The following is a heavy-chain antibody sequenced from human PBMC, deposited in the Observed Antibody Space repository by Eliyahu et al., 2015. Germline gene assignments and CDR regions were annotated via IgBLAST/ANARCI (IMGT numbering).Heavy chain of an antibody. CDR1: GYTFTSYA. D-gene: IGHD6-13*01. CDR3: ARDLGEKGIAAPYSYYYYYMDV. J-gene: IGHJ6*03. Sequence: QVQLVQSGAEVKKPGASVKVSCXASGYTFTSYAXXXXRQAPGQRLEWMGWINAGNGNTKYSQKFQGRVTITRDTSASTAYMELSSLRXEDTAVYYCARDLGEKGIAAPYSYYYYYMDVWGKGTTVTVSS. V-gene: IGHV1-3*01. CDR2: INAGNGNT.